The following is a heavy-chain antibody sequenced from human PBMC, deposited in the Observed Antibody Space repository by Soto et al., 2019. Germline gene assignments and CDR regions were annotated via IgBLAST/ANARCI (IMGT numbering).Heavy chain of an antibody. CDR3: ARERWSSTSCYNWFDP. D-gene: IGHD2-2*01. J-gene: IGHJ5*02. CDR2: ISYDGSNK. CDR1: GFTFSSYA. V-gene: IGHV3-30-3*01. Sequence: GGSLRLSCAASGFTFSSYAMHWVRQAPGKGLEWVAVISYDGSNKYYADSVKGRFTISRDNSKNTLYLQMNSLSAEDTAVYYCARERWSSTSCYNWFDPWGQGTLVTVSS.